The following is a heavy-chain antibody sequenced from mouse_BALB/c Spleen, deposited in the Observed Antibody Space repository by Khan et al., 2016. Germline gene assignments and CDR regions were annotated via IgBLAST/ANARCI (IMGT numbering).Heavy chain of an antibody. V-gene: IGHV4-1*02. CDR2: INPDSSKI. CDR3: ARTFWYCGV. CDR1: GFDFSRYW. Sequence: EVKLLESGGGLVQPGGSLKFSCAASGFDFSRYWVSWVGQATGKGREWIGEINPDSSKINYTPSLKDKFVISRDNAKNTLYLQMRKVRSEGTDLFYCARTFWYCGVGGAGTPVTVTS. J-gene: IGHJ1*01.